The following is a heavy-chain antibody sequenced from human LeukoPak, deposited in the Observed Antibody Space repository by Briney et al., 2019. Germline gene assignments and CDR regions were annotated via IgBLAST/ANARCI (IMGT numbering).Heavy chain of an antibody. D-gene: IGHD6-13*01. CDR1: GFTFSIYS. V-gene: IGHV3-21*01. CDR3: ARDRQLGYFDY. J-gene: IGHJ4*02. CDR2: ISSSSSYI. Sequence: AGGSLRLSCAASGFTFSIYSMNCVRQAPGKGMEWVSSISSSSSYIYYADSVKGRFTISRDNAKNSLYLQMNSLRAEDTAVYYCARDRQLGYFDYWGQGTLVTVSS.